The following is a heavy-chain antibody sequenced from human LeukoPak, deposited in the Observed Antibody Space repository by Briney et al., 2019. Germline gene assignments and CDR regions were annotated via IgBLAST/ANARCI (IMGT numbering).Heavy chain of an antibody. CDR1: GGTFSNYA. CDR3: ASPPGGPYYYYYAMDV. D-gene: IGHD3-10*01. J-gene: IGHJ6*02. CDR2: IIPIFGTA. Sequence: VASVKVSCTASGGTFSNYAISWVRQAPGQGLEWMGGIIPIFGTANYAQKFQGRVTITADESTSTAYMELSSLKSEDTAVYYCASPPGGPYYYYYAMDVWGQGTTVTVSS. V-gene: IGHV1-69*13.